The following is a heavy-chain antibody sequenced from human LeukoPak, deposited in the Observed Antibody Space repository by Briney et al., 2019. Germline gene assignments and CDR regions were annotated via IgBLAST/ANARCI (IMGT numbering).Heavy chain of an antibody. V-gene: IGHV5-10-1*01. Sequence: GESLRISCKGSGYSFTSYWISWVRQMPGKGLEWMGRIDPSDSYTNYSPSFQGHVTISVDKSISTAYVQWSSLKASDTAMYYCARHARYCGTTSCYFKYWGQGTLVTVSS. D-gene: IGHD2-2*01. CDR2: IDPSDSYT. CDR3: ARHARYCGTTSCYFKY. CDR1: GYSFTSYW. J-gene: IGHJ4*02.